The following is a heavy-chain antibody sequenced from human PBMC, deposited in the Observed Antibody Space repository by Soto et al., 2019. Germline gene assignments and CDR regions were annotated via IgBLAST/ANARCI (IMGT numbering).Heavy chain of an antibody. D-gene: IGHD3-16*01. V-gene: IGHV4-38-2*01. Sequence: PSETLSLTCGVSNYSISSGYYWGWIRQPPGKGLEWIGSISHSGLTFYNPSLKSRVSISVDTSKNQFSLNRRSVTAADTAVFFCARVRVSRNSYFDSWGQGTLVTVSS. CDR1: NYSISSGYY. CDR2: ISHSGLT. J-gene: IGHJ4*02. CDR3: ARVRVSRNSYFDS.